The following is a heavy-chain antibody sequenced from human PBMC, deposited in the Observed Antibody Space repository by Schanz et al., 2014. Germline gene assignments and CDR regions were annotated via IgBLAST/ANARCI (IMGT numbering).Heavy chain of an antibody. J-gene: IGHJ6*02. CDR1: GFMFTKYA. V-gene: IGHV3-23*04. CDR2: ISGTGTKT. D-gene: IGHD6-13*01. CDR3: VSSAWYPSDYYYYNNMDV. Sequence: DVQLVESGGGLAQPGGSLRLSCVASGFMFTKYAMNWVRQAPGKGLEWVSGISGTGTKTYYADSVKSRFTISRDNSKNTLYLQMNSLRAEDTAAYYCVSSAWYPSDYYYYNNMDVWGQGTTVTVSS.